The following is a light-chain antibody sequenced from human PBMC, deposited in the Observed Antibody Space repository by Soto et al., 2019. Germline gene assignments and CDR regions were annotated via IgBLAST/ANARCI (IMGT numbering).Light chain of an antibody. J-gene: IGLJ1*01. CDR3: SSYTSSSTPYV. CDR2: EVS. V-gene: IGLV2-14*01. CDR1: ISDVGVYNY. Sequence: QSALTQPASVSGSPGQSITISCTGTISDVGVYNYVSWYQQHPGKAPKLMIYEVSNRPSGVSNRFSGSKSGNTASLTISGLQAVDEADYYSSSYTSSSTPYVFGTGTKLTVL.